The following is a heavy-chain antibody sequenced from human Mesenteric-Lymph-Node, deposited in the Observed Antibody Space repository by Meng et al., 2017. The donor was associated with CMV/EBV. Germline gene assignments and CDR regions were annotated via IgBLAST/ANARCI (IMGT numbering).Heavy chain of an antibody. CDR3: ARGSSYDILTGYFDY. Sequence: QGQLSQWGRGRLKPSETLSVTCAVDGGSFSGYYWNWIRQSPEKGLEWIGEINHSGSTTYNPSFTSRIIISVDTSTNQISLNMSSVTAADTAVYYCARGSSYDILTGYFDYWGQGALDTVSS. D-gene: IGHD3-9*01. CDR1: GGSFSGYY. V-gene: IGHV4-34*01. CDR2: INHSGST. J-gene: IGHJ4*02.